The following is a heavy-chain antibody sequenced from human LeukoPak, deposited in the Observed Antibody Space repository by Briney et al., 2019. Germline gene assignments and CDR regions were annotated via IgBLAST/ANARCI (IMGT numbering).Heavy chain of an antibody. D-gene: IGHD3-22*01. CDR2: INHSGST. CDR3: ARGALQYYYDSSGYYVKFDY. CDR1: GGSFSGYY. V-gene: IGHV4-34*01. Sequence: SETLSLACAVYGGSFSGYYWSWIRQPPGKGLEWIGEINHSGSTNYNPSLKSRVTISVDTSKNQFSLKLSSVTAADTAVSYCARGALQYYYDSSGYYVKFDYWGQGTLVTVSS. J-gene: IGHJ4*02.